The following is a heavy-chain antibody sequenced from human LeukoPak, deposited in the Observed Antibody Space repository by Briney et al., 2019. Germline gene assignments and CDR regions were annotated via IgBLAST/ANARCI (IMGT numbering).Heavy chain of an antibody. J-gene: IGHJ5*01. CDR1: GFIFSSYW. CDR2: IKQDASEK. CDR3: ARQTSGRYSAYFDS. D-gene: IGHD6-19*01. V-gene: IGHV3-7*01. Sequence: GGSLRLSCSASGFIFSSYWMSWVRQAPGKGLEWVAAIKQDASEKYYVDSVEGRFIISRDNAKNSLYLQVNSLRAEDTAIYHCARQTSGRYSAYFDSWGQGILVTVSS.